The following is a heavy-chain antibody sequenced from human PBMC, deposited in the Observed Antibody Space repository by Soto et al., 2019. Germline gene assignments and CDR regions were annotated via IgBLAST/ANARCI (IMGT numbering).Heavy chain of an antibody. CDR2: INAANGDT. D-gene: IGHD6-13*01. CDR3: VRRHVSATGIDWFDP. Sequence: ASVKVSCKASGYTFTSYGIHWVRQAPGQRLEWMGWINAANGDTKYSPKFQGRVTITRNTSASTAYMELSSLRSEDTAVYYCVRRHVSATGIDWFDPWGQGTLVTVSS. J-gene: IGHJ5*02. V-gene: IGHV1-3*01. CDR1: GYTFTSYG.